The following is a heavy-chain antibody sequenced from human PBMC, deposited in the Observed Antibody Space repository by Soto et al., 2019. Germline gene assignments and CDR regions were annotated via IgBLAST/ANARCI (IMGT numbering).Heavy chain of an antibody. V-gene: IGHV4-59*01. Sequence: SETLSLTCTVSGASIGRYYWSWIRQSPGKGLEWIGYLYNTGSTIYNPSLKSRVTISVDTPKNQLSRKMNSVTAADTAVYSCARVLWGYCGVYGYPLGVWAQGPTVPVS. J-gene: IGHJ6*02. CDR2: LYNTGST. D-gene: IGHD2-21*01. CDR1: GASIGRYY. CDR3: ARVLWGYCGVYGYPLGV.